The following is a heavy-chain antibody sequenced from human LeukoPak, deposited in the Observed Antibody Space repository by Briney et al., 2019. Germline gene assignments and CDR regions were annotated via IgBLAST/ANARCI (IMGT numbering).Heavy chain of an antibody. J-gene: IGHJ4*02. Sequence: PGGSLRLSCAASGFTFSTYEMNWVRQAPGKGLEWVSYISSTGSNIYYADSVKGRFTISRDNAKNSLYLLMNSLRTEDTAVNYCAATYYYDGSGDYWGQGTLVTVSS. CDR1: GFTFSTYE. CDR2: ISSTGSNI. CDR3: AATYYYDGSGDY. V-gene: IGHV3-48*03. D-gene: IGHD3-22*01.